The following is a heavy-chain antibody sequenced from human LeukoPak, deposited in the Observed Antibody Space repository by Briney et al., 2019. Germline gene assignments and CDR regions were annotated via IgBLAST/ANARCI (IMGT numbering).Heavy chain of an antibody. CDR2: ISTSAST. CDR3: ASPRSGYRYTFDY. V-gene: IGHV4-4*09. D-gene: IGHD3-22*01. Sequence: PSETLSPTCAVSAASISNYYWSWIRQAPGQGLEWIGYISTSASTNYNPSLKSRVSISLDTSKNRFSLNLNFVTAADTAVYYCASPRSGYRYTFDYWGQGALVTVSS. J-gene: IGHJ4*02. CDR1: AASISNYY.